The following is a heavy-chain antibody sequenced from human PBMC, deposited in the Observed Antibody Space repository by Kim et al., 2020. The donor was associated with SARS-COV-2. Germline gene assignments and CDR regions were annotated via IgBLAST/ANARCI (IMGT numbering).Heavy chain of an antibody. J-gene: IGHJ6*02. CDR2: ISSSGSTI. D-gene: IGHD5-18*01. CDR3: ARSGYSYGLHYYYYYGMDV. Sequence: GGSLRLSCAASGFTFSDYYMSWIRQAPGKGLEWVSYISSSGSTIYYADSVKGRFTISRDNAKNSLYLQMNSLRVEDTAVYYCARSGYSYGLHYYYYYGMDVWGQGTTVTVSS. V-gene: IGHV3-11*04. CDR1: GFTFSDYY.